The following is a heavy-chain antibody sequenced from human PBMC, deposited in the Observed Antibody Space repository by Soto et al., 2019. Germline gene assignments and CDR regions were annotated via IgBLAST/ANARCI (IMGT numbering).Heavy chain of an antibody. J-gene: IGHJ4*02. CDR1: GFTFSHHR. V-gene: IGHV3-74*01. CDR3: ARETDGLSY. Sequence: EVQLVESGGGLVHPGGSLRLSCVASGFTFSHHRMHWVRQVPGEGLVWVSCVEGDGSRTRYADSVKGRFTMSRDNAKNTAFLQINIMRLDDTAVSYCARETDGLSYSGQGTLVTVSS. CDR2: VEGDGSRT.